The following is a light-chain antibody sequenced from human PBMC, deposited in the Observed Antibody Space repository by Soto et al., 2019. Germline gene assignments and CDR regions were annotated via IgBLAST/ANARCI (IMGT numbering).Light chain of an antibody. V-gene: IGLV1-40*01. J-gene: IGLJ2*01. CDR3: QSYDSTLSGSRV. CDR1: SSNIGAGFD. CDR2: GDS. Sequence: QAVVTQPPSVSGAQGQMVTISCTGSSSNIGAGFDVHWYQQLPGTAPKLLIYGDSNRPSGVPDRFSGSKSGTSASLAITGLQAEDEADYYCQSYDSTLSGSRVFGGGTKVTVL.